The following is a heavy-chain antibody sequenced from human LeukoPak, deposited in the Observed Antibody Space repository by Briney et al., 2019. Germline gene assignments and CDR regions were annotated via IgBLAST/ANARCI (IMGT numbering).Heavy chain of an antibody. CDR3: ARGRSCSGGVCYLDY. Sequence: GGSLRLSCAASGFTFSSYSMNWVRQAPGKGLEWVSSISITSIYIYYADSLKGRFTISRDNAKNSLILQMNSLRAEDTAAYYCARGRSCSGGVCYLDYWGQGTLVTVSS. D-gene: IGHD2-15*01. J-gene: IGHJ4*02. CDR1: GFTFSSYS. V-gene: IGHV3-21*01. CDR2: ISITSIYI.